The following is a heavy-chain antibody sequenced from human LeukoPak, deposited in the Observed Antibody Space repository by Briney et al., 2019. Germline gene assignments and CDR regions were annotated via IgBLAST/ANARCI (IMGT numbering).Heavy chain of an antibody. CDR3: ARAVTKLPPFYGMDV. CDR1: RYSFTSYY. V-gene: IGHV1-46*01. CDR2: INPSGGST. J-gene: IGHJ6*02. Sequence: ASVKVSCKASRYSFTSYYMHWVRQAPGQGLEWMGIINPSGGSTSYAQKFQGRVTMTRDTSTSTVYMELSSLRSEDTAVYYCARAVTKLPPFYGMDVWGQGTTVTVSS. D-gene: IGHD4-17*01.